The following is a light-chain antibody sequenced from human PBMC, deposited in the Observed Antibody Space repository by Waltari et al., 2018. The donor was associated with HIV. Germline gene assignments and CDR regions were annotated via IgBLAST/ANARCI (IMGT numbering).Light chain of an antibody. V-gene: IGLV1-44*01. CDR3: AVWDDSLRSGL. Sequence: QSVLTQPPSASGTPGQRVNISCSGGSSNIGSNPVNWYRQFPGEAPKLLIYTNIQRPSGVPDRFSGSKSGTSASLAISGLQSEDEADLYCAVWDDSLRSGLFGGGTRLTVL. J-gene: IGLJ3*02. CDR1: SSNIGSNP. CDR2: TNI.